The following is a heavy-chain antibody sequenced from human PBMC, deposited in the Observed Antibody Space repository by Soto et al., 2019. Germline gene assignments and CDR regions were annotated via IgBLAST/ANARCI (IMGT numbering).Heavy chain of an antibody. J-gene: IGHJ1*01. D-gene: IGHD3-10*01. CDR2: INHSGST. CDR3: ASLKGFGSGAN. Sequence: SETLSLTCAVYGGSFSGYYWSWIRQPPGKGLEWIGEINHSGSTNYNPSLKSRVTISVDTSKNQFSLKLSSVTAADTAVYYCASLKGFGSGANSGQGTLFTVSS. CDR1: GGSFSGYY. V-gene: IGHV4-34*01.